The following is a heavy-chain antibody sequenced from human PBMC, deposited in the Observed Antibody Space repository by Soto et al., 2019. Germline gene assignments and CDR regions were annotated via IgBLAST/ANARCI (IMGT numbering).Heavy chain of an antibody. CDR2: IDPSSSYT. Sequence: PGESLKISCQGSGYSFTNYWITWVRQMPGRGLEWMGRIDPSSSYTEYSPSFQGQVTISADKSISTAYLHWSSLKASDTAIYYCARQSALNKWFGPWGQGTLVTVSS. V-gene: IGHV5-10-1*01. J-gene: IGHJ5*02. CDR3: ARQSALNKWFGP. CDR1: GYSFTNYW.